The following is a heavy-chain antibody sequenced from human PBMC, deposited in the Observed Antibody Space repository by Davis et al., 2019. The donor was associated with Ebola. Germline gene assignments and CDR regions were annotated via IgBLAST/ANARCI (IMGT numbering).Heavy chain of an antibody. CDR2: IWYDGSNK. CDR1: GFTFSSYG. D-gene: IGHD2-21*02. CDR3: ASEVVVTAIHYYGMDV. V-gene: IGHV3-33*01. Sequence: GESLKISCAASGFTFSSYGMHWVRQAPGKGLEWVAVIWYDGSNKYYADSVKGRFTISRGNSKNTLYLQMNSLRAEDTAVYYCASEVVVTAIHYYGMDVWGQGTTVTVSS. J-gene: IGHJ6*02.